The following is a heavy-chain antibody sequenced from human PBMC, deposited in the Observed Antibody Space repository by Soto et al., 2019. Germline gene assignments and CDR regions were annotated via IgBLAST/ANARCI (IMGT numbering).Heavy chain of an antibody. CDR3: ARDLPVYDFWSGYYYYYYGMDV. CDR2: ISYDGSNK. V-gene: IGHV3-30-3*01. D-gene: IGHD3-3*01. J-gene: IGHJ6*02. CDR1: GFTFSSYA. Sequence: GSLRLSCAASGFTFSSYAMHWVRQAPGKGLEWVAVISYDGSNKYYADSVKGRFTISRDNSKNTLYLQMNSLRAEDTAVYYCARDLPVYDFWSGYYYYYYGMDVWGQGTTVTVS.